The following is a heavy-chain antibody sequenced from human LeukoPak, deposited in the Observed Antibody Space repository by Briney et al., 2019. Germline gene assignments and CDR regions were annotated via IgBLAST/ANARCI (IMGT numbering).Heavy chain of an antibody. Sequence: ESGPTLVQPTQTLTLTCTLSGFSIATTGVGVGWVRQSPGKALEWLAVIYWDDDKRYSPSLRNRVTLAKDSSNDRVILIMTNMDPMDTATYYCAHRPPGKISGWDNCYFDTWSPGTLVTVSS. J-gene: IGHJ4*02. CDR1: GFSIATTGVG. CDR3: AHRPPGKISGWDNCYFDT. V-gene: IGHV2-5*02. D-gene: IGHD6-19*01. CDR2: IYWDDDK.